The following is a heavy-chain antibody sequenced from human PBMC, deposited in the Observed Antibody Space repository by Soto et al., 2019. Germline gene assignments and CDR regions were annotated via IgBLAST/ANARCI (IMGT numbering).Heavy chain of an antibody. CDR2: IIPILGIA. Sequence: SVKVSCKASGGTFSSYTISWVRQAPGQGLEWMGRIIPILGIANYAQKFQGRVTITADKSTSTAYMELSSLRSEDTAVYYCARGRAPHDAFDIWGQGTMVTVSS. CDR1: GGTFSSYT. V-gene: IGHV1-69*02. CDR3: ARGRAPHDAFDI. J-gene: IGHJ3*02. D-gene: IGHD2-15*01.